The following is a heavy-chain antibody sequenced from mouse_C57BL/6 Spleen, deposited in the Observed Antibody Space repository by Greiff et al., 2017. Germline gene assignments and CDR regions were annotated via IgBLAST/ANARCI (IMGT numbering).Heavy chain of an antibody. J-gene: IGHJ2*01. CDR3: AREGGNDYERDY. Sequence: VQLQQSGPELVKPGDSVKISCKASGYSFTGYFMNWVMQSPGKSLEWIGRINPYNGDTFYNQKFKGKATLTVDKSSSTAHMELRSLTSEDSAVYDCAREGGNDYERDYWGQGTTLTVSA. V-gene: IGHV1-20*01. D-gene: IGHD2-4*01. CDR1: GYSFTGYF. CDR2: INPYNGDT.